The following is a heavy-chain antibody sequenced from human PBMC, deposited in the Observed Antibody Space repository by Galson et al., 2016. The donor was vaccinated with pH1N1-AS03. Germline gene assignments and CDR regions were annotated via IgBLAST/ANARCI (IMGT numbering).Heavy chain of an antibody. V-gene: IGHV1-69*05. CDR2: INSTYGTS. Sequence: SVKVSCKASGDTFSGYGITWVRQAPGQGLEWMGGINSTYGTSNYAQKFQGRVTITTDESTSTTYMDLSSLRSEDTAVYFCARRRLAPFRCSSGWDFYFYGVDGWGQVTTVTASS. CDR1: GDTFSGYG. J-gene: IGHJ6*02. D-gene: IGHD6-25*01. CDR3: ARRRLAPFRCSSGWDFYFYGVDG.